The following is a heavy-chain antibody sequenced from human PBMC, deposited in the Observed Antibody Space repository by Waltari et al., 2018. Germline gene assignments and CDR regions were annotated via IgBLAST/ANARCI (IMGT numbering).Heavy chain of an antibody. Sequence: QVQLVQSGAEVKKPGSSVKVSCKASGGTFSSYANSWVRQAPGQGLEWMGGIIPIFGTANYAQKFQGRVTITADESTSTAYMELSSLRSEDTAVYYCASLDMVQGVIPLYYGMDVWGQGTTVTVSS. D-gene: IGHD3-10*01. CDR2: IIPIFGTA. J-gene: IGHJ6*02. CDR3: ASLDMVQGVIPLYYGMDV. V-gene: IGHV1-69*13. CDR1: GGTFSSYA.